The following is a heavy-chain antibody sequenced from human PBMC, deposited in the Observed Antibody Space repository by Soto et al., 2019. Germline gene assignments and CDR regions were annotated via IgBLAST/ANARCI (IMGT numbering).Heavy chain of an antibody. CDR2: ISGSGGST. CDR3: LLDIVVVVAATPHGRLDY. Sequence: GGSLRLSCAASGFTFSSYAMSWVRQAPGKGLEWVSAISGSGGSTYYADSVKGRFTISRDNSKNTLYLQMNSLRAEDTAVYYCLLDIVVVVAATPHGRLDYWGQGTLVTVSS. J-gene: IGHJ4*02. V-gene: IGHV3-23*01. D-gene: IGHD2-15*01. CDR1: GFTFSSYA.